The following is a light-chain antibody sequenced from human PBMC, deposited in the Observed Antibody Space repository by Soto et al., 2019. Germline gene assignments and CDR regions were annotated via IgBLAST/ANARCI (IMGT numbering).Light chain of an antibody. J-gene: IGKJ2*03. CDR1: QSVSSSY. Sequence: EIVLTQSPGTLSLSPGERATLSCRASQSVSSSYLAWYQQKPGQAPRLLIYGTSSRATGIQDKFSGSESGTEFTLTISRLEPEDFAVYYRQQYGRSPPYSFGQGTKLEIK. CDR3: QQYGRSPPYS. CDR2: GTS. V-gene: IGKV3-20*01.